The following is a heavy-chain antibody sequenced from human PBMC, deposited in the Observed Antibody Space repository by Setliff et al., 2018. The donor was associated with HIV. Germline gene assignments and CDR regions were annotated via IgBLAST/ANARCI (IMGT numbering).Heavy chain of an antibody. CDR2: ISTYSDET. CDR3: ARDSPIAMAGDYFDY. Sequence: ASVKVSCKPSGYTFTTYGLSWVRQAPGQGLEWMGWISTYSDETSYSQNLQGRLTMTTDTSTGTAYMELRSLRSDDTAVYYCARDSPIAMAGDYFDYWGQGTLVTVSS. CDR1: GYTFTTYG. D-gene: IGHD6-19*01. V-gene: IGHV1-18*01. J-gene: IGHJ4*02.